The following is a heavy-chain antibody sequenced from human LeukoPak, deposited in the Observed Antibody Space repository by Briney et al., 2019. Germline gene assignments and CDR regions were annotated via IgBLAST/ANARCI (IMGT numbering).Heavy chain of an antibody. V-gene: IGHV3-23*01. CDR1: GFTFKNYA. Sequence: GGSLRLSCAASGFTFKNYAVNWVRQSPGQGLEWVSTISGDAVTSWYADSVKGRFTVSRDNSKNIVFLQMNNLRAEDTAVYYCAKKDSGGSYNWFGPWGQGTLVTVSS. D-gene: IGHD3-22*01. CDR2: ISGDAVTS. J-gene: IGHJ5*02. CDR3: AKKDSGGSYNWFGP.